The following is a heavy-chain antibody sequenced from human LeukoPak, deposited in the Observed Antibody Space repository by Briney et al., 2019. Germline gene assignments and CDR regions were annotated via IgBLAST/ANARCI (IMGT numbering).Heavy chain of an antibody. CDR2: ISYDGSNK. Sequence: GGSLRLSCAASGFTFSSYAMHWVRQAPGKGLEWVAVISYDGSNKYYADSVKGRFTISRDNSKNTLYLQMNSLRAEDTAVYYCARGEGLVPDYWGQGTLVTVSS. CDR1: GFTFSSYA. D-gene: IGHD3/OR15-3a*01. V-gene: IGHV3-30-3*01. J-gene: IGHJ4*02. CDR3: ARGEGLVPDY.